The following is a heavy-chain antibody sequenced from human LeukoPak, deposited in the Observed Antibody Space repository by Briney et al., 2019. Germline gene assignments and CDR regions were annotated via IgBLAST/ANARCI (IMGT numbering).Heavy chain of an antibody. CDR2: IDYSGST. D-gene: IGHD3-16*02. Sequence: PSETLSLACTVSGGSISSSSYDWGWLRQPPGRGLEWIGSIDYSGSTYYNPSLKSRVTISVDTSKNQFSLKLSSVTAADTAVYYCARDKPYDYVWGSYRPLFDYWGQGTLVTVSS. V-gene: IGHV4-39*07. CDR3: ARDKPYDYVWGSYRPLFDY. J-gene: IGHJ4*02. CDR1: GGSISSSSYD.